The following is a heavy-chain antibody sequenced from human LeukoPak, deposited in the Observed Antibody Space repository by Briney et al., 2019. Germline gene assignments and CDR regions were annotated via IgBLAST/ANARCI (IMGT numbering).Heavy chain of an antibody. CDR1: GGSFSGYY. J-gene: IGHJ3*02. Sequence: TSETLSLTCAVYGGSFSGYYWSWIRQPPGKGLEWIGEINHSGSTNYNPSLKSRVTISVDRSKNQFSLKLSSVTAADTAVYYCARVLRARATHAFDIWGQGTMVTVSS. CDR3: ARVLRARATHAFDI. CDR2: INHSGST. V-gene: IGHV4-34*01.